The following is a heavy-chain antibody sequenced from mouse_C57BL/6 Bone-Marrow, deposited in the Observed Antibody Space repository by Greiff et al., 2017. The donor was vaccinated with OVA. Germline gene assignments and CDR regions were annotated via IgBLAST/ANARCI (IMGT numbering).Heavy chain of an antibody. CDR3: APLYYYGSSYAWLAY. CDR1: GFNIKNTY. D-gene: IGHD1-1*01. V-gene: IGHV14-3*01. CDR2: IDPANGNT. J-gene: IGHJ3*01. Sequence: VHVKQSVAELVRPGASVKLSCTASGFNIKNTYMHWVKQRPEQGLEWIGRIDPANGNTKYAPKFQGKATITADTSSNTAYLQLSSLTSEDTAIYYCAPLYYYGSSYAWLAYWGQGTLVTVSA.